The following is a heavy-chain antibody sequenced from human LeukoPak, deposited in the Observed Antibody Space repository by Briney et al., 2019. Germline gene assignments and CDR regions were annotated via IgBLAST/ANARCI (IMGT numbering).Heavy chain of an antibody. Sequence: SETLSLTCTVSGGSISDNYRSWIRQPAGKGLEWIGRIYTSGSTNYNPSLKTRLAMSVDTSKNQFSLKLSSVTAADTAVYYCGGATGNYYAMDVWGQGTTVTVSS. CDR3: GGATGNYYAMDV. V-gene: IGHV4-4*07. J-gene: IGHJ6*02. D-gene: IGHD5-12*01. CDR1: GGSISDNY. CDR2: IYTSGST.